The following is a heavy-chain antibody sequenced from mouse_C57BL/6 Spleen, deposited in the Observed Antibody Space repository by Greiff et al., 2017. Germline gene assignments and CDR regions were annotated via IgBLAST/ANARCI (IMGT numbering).Heavy chain of an antibody. CDR1: GSNFKDYY. V-gene: IGHV14-1*01. CDR2: IDPEDGDT. D-gene: IGHD3-3*01. J-gene: IGHJ4*01. Sequence: EVQLQQSGAELVRPGASVKLSCTASGSNFKDYYMHWVKQRPEQGLEWIGRIDPEDGDTEYAPKFQGKATLTADTASNTAYLQLRSLTSADTAVYYCTTGRGCQGAMDYWGQGTSVTVSS. CDR3: TTGRGCQGAMDY.